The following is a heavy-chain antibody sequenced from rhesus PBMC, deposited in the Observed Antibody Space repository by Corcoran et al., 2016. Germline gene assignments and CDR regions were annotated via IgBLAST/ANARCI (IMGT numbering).Heavy chain of an antibody. CDR2: IKRKADGETA. D-gene: IGHD6-25*01. V-gene: IGHV3-30*02. J-gene: IGHJ4*01. CDR1: GFTSSKSW. Sequence: EVQLVESGAGWVQLGGSLRLPCALSGFTSSKSWMNWVRQAPGKGLEWVARIKRKADGETADYAASVKGRFTISRDDSKNTLYLQMNSLKTEDTAVYYCTTRGSWGSFDYWGQGVLVTVSS. CDR3: TTRGSWGSFDY.